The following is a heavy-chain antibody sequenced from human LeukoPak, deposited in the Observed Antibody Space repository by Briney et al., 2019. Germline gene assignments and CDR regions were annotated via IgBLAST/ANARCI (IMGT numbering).Heavy chain of an antibody. D-gene: IGHD2-15*01. CDR3: ARDRVAATLDY. J-gene: IGHJ4*02. CDR1: GFTFSSYS. Sequence: GGSLRLSCAASGFTFSSYSMNWVRQAPGKGLEWVSSISSSSSYIYYADSVKGRFTISRDNSKNTLYLQMNSLRAEDTAVYYCARDRVAATLDYWGQGTLVTVSS. CDR2: ISSSSSYI. V-gene: IGHV3-21*01.